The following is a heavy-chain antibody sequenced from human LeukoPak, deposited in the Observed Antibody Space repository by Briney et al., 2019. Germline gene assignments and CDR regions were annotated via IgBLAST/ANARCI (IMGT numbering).Heavy chain of an antibody. Sequence: GGSLRLSCAASGFTFSSYGMPWVRQAPGKGLEWVAVIWYDGSNKYYADSVKGRFTISRDNSKNTLYLQMNSLRAEDTAVYYCARGSRYYYDSSGYYYEYFQHWGQGTLVTVSS. CDR1: GFTFSSYG. CDR2: IWYDGSNK. V-gene: IGHV3-33*01. D-gene: IGHD3-22*01. CDR3: ARGSRYYYDSSGYYYEYFQH. J-gene: IGHJ1*01.